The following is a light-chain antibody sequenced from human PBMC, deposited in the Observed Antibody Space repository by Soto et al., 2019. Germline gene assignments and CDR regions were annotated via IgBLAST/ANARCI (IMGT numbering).Light chain of an antibody. J-gene: IGKJ2*02. CDR3: QQYYRSCT. V-gene: IGKV1-5*01. Sequence: DIQLTQSPSTLSASVGDRVTITCRASQSVTDWLAWYQQKPGKAPKLLIYDASSLQSGVPSRFSGSGSGTEFSLXISSXQPXXFATYYCQQYYRSCTFGQGTKVEIK. CDR1: QSVTDW. CDR2: DAS.